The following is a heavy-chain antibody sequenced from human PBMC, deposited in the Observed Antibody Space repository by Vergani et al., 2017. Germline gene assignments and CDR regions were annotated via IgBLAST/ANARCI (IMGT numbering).Heavy chain of an antibody. D-gene: IGHD2-2*01. CDR1: GFTFSSYA. CDR2: ISGSGGST. J-gene: IGHJ4*02. V-gene: IGHV3-23*01. Sequence: EVQLLESGGGLVQPGGSLRLSCAASGFTFSSYAMSWVRQAPGKGLGWVSAISGSGGSTYYADSVKGRFTISRDNSKNTLYLQMNSLRAEDTAVYYCAKAIIVVPAAHDYWGQGTLVTVSS. CDR3: AKAIIVVPAAHDY.